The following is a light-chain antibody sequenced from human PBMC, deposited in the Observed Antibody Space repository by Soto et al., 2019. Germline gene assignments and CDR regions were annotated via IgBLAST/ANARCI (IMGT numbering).Light chain of an antibody. CDR3: QQFNNWPPWT. V-gene: IGKV3-15*01. CDR1: QSVGNN. Sequence: EIVMTQCPATLSVSPGERDTPSSRASQSVGNNLVWYQQKPGQAPRLLIYGASTRAAGIPDRFSGSGSGTEFTLTISGLQSDDFAVSYCQQFNNWPPWTFGRGTQVEIK. CDR2: GAS. J-gene: IGKJ1*01.